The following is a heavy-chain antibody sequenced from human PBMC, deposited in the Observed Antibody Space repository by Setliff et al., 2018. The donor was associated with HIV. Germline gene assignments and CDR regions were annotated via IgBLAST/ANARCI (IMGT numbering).Heavy chain of an antibody. J-gene: IGHJ1*01. CDR3: ARDPYCSGDGCFRYYQH. V-gene: IGHV4-4*07. D-gene: IGHD2-15*01. Sequence: SETLSLTCTVSNVSINSYYWSWIRQPAGRALEWIGRISSSGTTNYNPSLKSRVKMSIDTSKNQFSLKLSSVTAADTAVYFCARDPYCSGDGCFRYYQHWGRGTLVIVPQ. CDR2: ISSSGTT. CDR1: NVSINSYY.